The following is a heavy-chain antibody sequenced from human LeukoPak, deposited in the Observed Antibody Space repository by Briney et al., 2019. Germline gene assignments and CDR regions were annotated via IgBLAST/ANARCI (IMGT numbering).Heavy chain of an antibody. V-gene: IGHV4-59*12. J-gene: IGHJ4*02. D-gene: IGHD3-22*01. CDR1: GGSISSYY. CDR3: AREVHDSSGYYHRLLDY. Sequence: SESLSLTWTVAGGSISSYYWSWIRRPPRRRLGWVVYIYYSGSTNYTPSLKSPVTISVDTSKNQFSLKLSSVTDADTAVYYCAREVHDSSGYYHRLLDYWGQGTLVTVSS. CDR2: IYYSGST.